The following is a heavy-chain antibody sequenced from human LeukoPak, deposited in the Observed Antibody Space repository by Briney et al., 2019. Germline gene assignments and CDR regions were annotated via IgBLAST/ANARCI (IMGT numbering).Heavy chain of an antibody. Sequence: PGGSLRLSCAASGFTFSSYAMHWVRQAPGKGLEWVAVISYDGSNKYYADSVKGRFTISRDNSKNTLYLQMNSLRAEDTAVYYCARDQGGSSSYAYWGQGTLVTVSS. D-gene: IGHD6-6*01. J-gene: IGHJ4*02. V-gene: IGHV3-30-3*01. CDR1: GFTFSSYA. CDR3: ARDQGGSSSYAY. CDR2: ISYDGSNK.